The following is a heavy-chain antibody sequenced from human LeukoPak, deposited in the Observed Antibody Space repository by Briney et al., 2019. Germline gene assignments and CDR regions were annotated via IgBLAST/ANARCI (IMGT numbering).Heavy chain of an antibody. V-gene: IGHV3-23*01. Sequence: GGSLRLSCAASGFTFSSHAMSWVRQAPGKGLEWVSAISDRGDNKQYTDSVKGRLTISRDNSKNTLYLQMNSLRADDTAVYYCAKSSRYGTGWYGKIDYWGQGTLVTVSS. J-gene: IGHJ4*02. CDR3: AKSSRYGTGWYGKIDY. CDR1: GFTFSSHA. CDR2: ISDRGDNK. D-gene: IGHD6-19*01.